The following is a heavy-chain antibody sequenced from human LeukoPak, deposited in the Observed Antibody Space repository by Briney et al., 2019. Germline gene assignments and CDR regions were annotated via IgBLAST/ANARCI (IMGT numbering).Heavy chain of an antibody. J-gene: IGHJ6*02. CDR3: AKRGEVLRNFDWFYGMDV. D-gene: IGHD3-9*01. V-gene: IGHV3-21*04. CDR2: ISSSSSYI. Sequence: GGSLRLSCAASGFTFSSYGMHWVRQAPGKGLEWVSSISSSSSYIYYADSVKGRFTISRDNSKNSLYLQMNSLRAEDTAVYYCAKRGEVLRNFDWFYGMDVWGQGTTVTVSS. CDR1: GFTFSSYG.